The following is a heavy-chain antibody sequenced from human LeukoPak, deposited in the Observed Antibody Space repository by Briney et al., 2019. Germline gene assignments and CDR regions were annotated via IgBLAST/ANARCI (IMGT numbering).Heavy chain of an antibody. Sequence: PSETLSLTCTVSGGSISSYYWSWIRQPPGEGLEWIGYIYYSGSTNYNPSLKSRVTISVDTSKNQFSLKLSSVTAADTAVYYCARDQPSYYGSGSYYKRGAWFDPWGQGTLVTVSS. D-gene: IGHD3-10*01. CDR1: GGSISSYY. CDR3: ARDQPSYYGSGSYYKRGAWFDP. V-gene: IGHV4-59*01. CDR2: IYYSGST. J-gene: IGHJ5*02.